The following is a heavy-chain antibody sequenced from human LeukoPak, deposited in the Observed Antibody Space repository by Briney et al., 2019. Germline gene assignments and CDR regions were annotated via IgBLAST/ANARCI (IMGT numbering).Heavy chain of an antibody. V-gene: IGHV3-33*01. J-gene: IGHJ6*02. Sequence: GRSLRLSCAASGFTFSSYGMHWVRQAPGKGLEWVAVIWYDGSNKYYADSVKGRFTISRDNSKNTQYLQMNSLRAEDTAVYYCARGLGDIVVVDGMDVWGQGTTVTVSS. CDR1: GFTFSSYG. D-gene: IGHD2-2*01. CDR3: ARGLGDIVVVDGMDV. CDR2: IWYDGSNK.